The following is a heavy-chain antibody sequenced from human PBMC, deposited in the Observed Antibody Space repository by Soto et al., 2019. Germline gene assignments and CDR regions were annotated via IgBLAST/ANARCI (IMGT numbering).Heavy chain of an antibody. D-gene: IGHD2-8*01. Sequence: QVQLQESGPGLVKPSQTLSLTCTVSGGSISSGGYYWSWIRQHPGKGLEWIGYIYYSGSTYYNPSLKSRVTISVDTSKNQFALKLSSVTAADTAVYYCVRGAKDIVLMVYAGGDWFDPWGQGTLVTVSS. CDR2: IYYSGST. J-gene: IGHJ5*02. CDR1: GGSISSGGYY. V-gene: IGHV4-31*03. CDR3: VRGAKDIVLMVYAGGDWFDP.